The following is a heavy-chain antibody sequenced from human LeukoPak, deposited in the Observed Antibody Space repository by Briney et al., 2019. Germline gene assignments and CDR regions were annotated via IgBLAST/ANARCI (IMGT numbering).Heavy chain of an antibody. CDR1: NGSISSGDYY. CDR3: ARCTGVDNWFDP. D-gene: IGHD3-10*02. Sequence: PSETLSLTCTVSNGSISSGDYYWSWIRQPPGKGLEWIGYIYYSGSPYYNPSLKSRVTISVDTSKNQFSLKLSSVTAADTAVYYCARCTGVDNWFDPWGQGTLVTVSS. J-gene: IGHJ5*02. V-gene: IGHV4-30-4*01. CDR2: IYYSGSP.